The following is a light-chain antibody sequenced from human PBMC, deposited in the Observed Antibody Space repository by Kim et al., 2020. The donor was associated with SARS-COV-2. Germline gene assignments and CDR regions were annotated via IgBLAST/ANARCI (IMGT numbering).Light chain of an antibody. Sequence: GQRVTISCSGSSSNLGTNSVHWYQQFPGTAPEVLIYKNNQRPSRVPDRFSGSKSGTSASLAISGLQSEDEGDYYCAGWDDSLNAEVFGGGTKVTVL. CDR3: AGWDDSLNAEV. CDR1: SSNLGTNS. V-gene: IGLV1-44*01. J-gene: IGLJ3*02. CDR2: KNN.